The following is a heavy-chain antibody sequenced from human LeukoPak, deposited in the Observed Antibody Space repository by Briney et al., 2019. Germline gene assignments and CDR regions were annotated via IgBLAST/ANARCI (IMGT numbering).Heavy chain of an antibody. CDR3: ARDLDDRYYYYGMDV. J-gene: IGHJ6*02. CDR2: IIPILGIA. D-gene: IGHD3-16*01. V-gene: IGHV1-69*04. CDR1: GGTFSSYT. Sequence: ASVKVSCKASGGTFSSYTISWVRQAPGQGLEWMGRIIPILGIANYAQKFQGRVTITADKSTSTAYMELSSLRSEDTAVYYCARDLDDRYYYYGMDVWGQGTTVTVSS.